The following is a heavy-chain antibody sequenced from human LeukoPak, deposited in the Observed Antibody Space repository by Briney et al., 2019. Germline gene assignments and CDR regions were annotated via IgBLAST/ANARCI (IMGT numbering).Heavy chain of an antibody. J-gene: IGHJ2*01. V-gene: IGHV3-21*01. CDR3: ARDQNWYFDL. CDR2: ISGSSSYI. Sequence: GGSLRLSCAASGFTFSSYSMNWLRQAPGKGLGWVSYISGSSSYIKYADSVKGRFTVSRDNARNSLYLQMNSLRVEDTAVYYCARDQNWYFDLWGRGTLVTVSS. CDR1: GFTFSSYS.